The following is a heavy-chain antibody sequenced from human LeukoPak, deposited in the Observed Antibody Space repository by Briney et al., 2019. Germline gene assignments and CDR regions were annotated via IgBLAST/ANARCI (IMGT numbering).Heavy chain of an antibody. CDR2: IYYSGST. V-gene: IGHV4-59*01. D-gene: IGHD6-13*01. Sequence: SGGSLRLSCAASGFTFNNYAMTWVRQAPGKGLEWIGYIYYSGSTTYNPSLQSRVTISIDTSNNQFSLKLNSVTAADTAVYYCARMGAAAGTDYWGQGTLVTVSS. J-gene: IGHJ4*02. CDR1: GFTFNNYA. CDR3: ARMGAAAGTDY.